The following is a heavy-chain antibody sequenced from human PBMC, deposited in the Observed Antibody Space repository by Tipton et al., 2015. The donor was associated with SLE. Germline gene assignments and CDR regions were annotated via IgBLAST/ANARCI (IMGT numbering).Heavy chain of an antibody. V-gene: IGHV4-39*07. CDR3: ARHDHLGYNWFES. CDR2: IYYSGST. Sequence: TLSLTCTVSGGSISSSSYYWGWIRQPPGKGLDWIGSIYYSGSTYYRPALKSRVTISVDTSKNQFSLRVYSVTAADTAVYYCARHDHLGYNWFESWGQETRVTVSS. J-gene: IGHJ5*01. CDR1: GGSISSSSYY. D-gene: IGHD1-14*01.